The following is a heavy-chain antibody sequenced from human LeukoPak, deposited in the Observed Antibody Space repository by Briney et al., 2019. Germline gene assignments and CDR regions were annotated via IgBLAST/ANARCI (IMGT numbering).Heavy chain of an antibody. J-gene: IGHJ4*02. CDR1: GFTFSSYA. D-gene: IGHD5-12*01. V-gene: IGHV3-23*01. CDR3: AKDLINSGYDYVFDY. Sequence: GGSLRLPCAASGFTFSSYAMSWVRQAPGKGLEWVSAISGSGGSTYYADSVKGRFTISRDNSKNTLYLQMNSLRAEDTAVYYCAKDLINSGYDYVFDYWGQGTLVTVSS. CDR2: ISGSGGST.